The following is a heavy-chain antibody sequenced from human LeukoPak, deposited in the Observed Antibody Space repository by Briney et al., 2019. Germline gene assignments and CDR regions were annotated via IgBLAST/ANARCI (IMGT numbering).Heavy chain of an antibody. CDR1: GFTFSSYS. Sequence: GGSLRLSCAASGFTFSSYSMNWVRQAPGEGLEWVSSISSGSTYMYYADSVKGRFTISRDNAQNSMYLQMNSLRAEDTAVYYCGRVGGRSKAAKGDAFDIWGQGTMVTVSP. CDR2: ISSGSTYM. CDR3: GRVGGRSKAAKGDAFDI. D-gene: IGHD6-6*01. V-gene: IGHV3-21*01. J-gene: IGHJ3*02.